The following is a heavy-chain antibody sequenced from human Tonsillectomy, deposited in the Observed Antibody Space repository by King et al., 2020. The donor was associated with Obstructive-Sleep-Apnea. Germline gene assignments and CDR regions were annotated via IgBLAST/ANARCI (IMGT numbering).Heavy chain of an antibody. V-gene: IGHV4-39*07. J-gene: IGHJ4*02. CDR1: GGSIISSSYY. CDR2: IYYSVST. Sequence: LQLQESGPGLVKPSETLSLTCTVSGGSIISSSYYWCRFRHPPGNGLEWIGSIYYSVSTYYNPSLKSRVTISVDTSKNQFSLKLSSVTAADTAVYYCAREIAVAGTSCFDYWGQGTLVTVSS. D-gene: IGHD6-19*01. CDR3: AREIAVAGTSCFDY.